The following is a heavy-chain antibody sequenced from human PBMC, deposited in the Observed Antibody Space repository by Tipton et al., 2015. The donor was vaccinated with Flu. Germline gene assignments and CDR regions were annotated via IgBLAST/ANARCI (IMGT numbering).Heavy chain of an antibody. Sequence: SLRLSCAASGFTFSSYWMNWVRQAPGKGLEWVANIKPDGSEKNYVDSVKGRFTISRDNVKNSLYLQMNNLRAEDTAVYFCVRDETSVKWGPWGQGTLATVSS. V-gene: IGHV3-7*01. CDR2: IKPDGSEK. D-gene: IGHD4-11*01. CDR3: VRDETSVKWGP. J-gene: IGHJ5*02. CDR1: GFTFSSYW.